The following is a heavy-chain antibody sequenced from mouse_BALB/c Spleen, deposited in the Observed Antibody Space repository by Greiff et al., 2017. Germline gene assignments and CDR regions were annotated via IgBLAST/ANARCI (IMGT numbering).Heavy chain of an antibody. CDR2: ISYSGST. Sequence: EVMLVESGPSLVKPSQTLSLTCSVTGDSITSGYWNWIRKFPGNKLEYMGYISYSGSTYYNPSLKSRISITRDTSKNQYYLQLNSVTTEDTATYYCAREKYGSLAYWGQGTLVTVSA. CDR3: AREKYGSLAY. CDR1: GDSITSGY. D-gene: IGHD1-1*01. V-gene: IGHV3-8*02. J-gene: IGHJ3*01.